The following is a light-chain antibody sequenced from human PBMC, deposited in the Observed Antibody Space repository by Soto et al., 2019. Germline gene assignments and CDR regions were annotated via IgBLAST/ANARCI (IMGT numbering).Light chain of an antibody. CDR2: KAS. CDR3: QHRSIWPVS. V-gene: IGKV1-5*03. J-gene: IGKJ5*01. Sequence: DNKITQSPSTLSGSGGDGVTITCRASQTISSWLAWYQQKPGKAPKLLIYKASTLKSGVPSRFSGSGSGTDFTLTISSLEPEDFAVYYCQHRSIWPVSFGQGTRLEIK. CDR1: QTISSW.